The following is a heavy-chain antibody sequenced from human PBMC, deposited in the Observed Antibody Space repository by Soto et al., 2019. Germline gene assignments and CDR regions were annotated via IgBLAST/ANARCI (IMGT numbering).Heavy chain of an antibody. CDR2: IKQDGSEK. CDR1: GFTFSDSW. V-gene: IGHV3-7*01. J-gene: IGHJ6*02. CDR3: ASLGRHG. Sequence: LRLSCAASGFTFSDSWMDWVRQAPGKGPEWVANIKQDGSEKNYVDSVKGRFTISRDNAKNSLYLQMNSLRAEDTAVYYCASLGRHGWGQGTTVTVSS. D-gene: IGHD3-16*01.